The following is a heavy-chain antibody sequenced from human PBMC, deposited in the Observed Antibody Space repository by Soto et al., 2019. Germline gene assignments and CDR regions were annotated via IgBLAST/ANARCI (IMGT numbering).Heavy chain of an antibody. D-gene: IGHD3-22*01. CDR1: GFTFSNAW. J-gene: IGHJ4*02. CDR3: TTDPISYYYDSSGSRFD. Sequence: PGGSLRLSCAASGFTFSNAWMSWVRQAPGKGLEWVGRIKSKTDGGTTDYAAPVKGRFTISRDDSKNTLYLQMNSLKTEDTAVYYCTTDPISYYYDSSGSRFDWGQGALVTASS. V-gene: IGHV3-15*01. CDR2: IKSKTDGGTT.